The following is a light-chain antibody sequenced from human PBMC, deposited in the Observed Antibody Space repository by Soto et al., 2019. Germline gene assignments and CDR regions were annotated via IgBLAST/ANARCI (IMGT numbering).Light chain of an antibody. CDR2: GAS. J-gene: IGKJ3*01. V-gene: IGKV3-20*01. Sequence: ELVLTQSPGSLSLSPGERATLSCWASQSISGNYLAWYQQKPGQAPRLLIYGASNRATGIPDRFCGSGSGTDFSLTSSGVEPEYFAVYYCKQYARSSVFTLGPGTTMEVK. CDR3: KQYARSSVFT. CDR1: QSISGNY.